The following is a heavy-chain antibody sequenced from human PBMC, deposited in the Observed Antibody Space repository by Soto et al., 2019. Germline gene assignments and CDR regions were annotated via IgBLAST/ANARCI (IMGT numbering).Heavy chain of an antibody. Sequence: QVQLVQSGAEVKKPGSSVKVSCKASGGTFSSYAISWVRQAPGQGLEWMGGIIPIFGTANYAQKFQGRVTITADAATSTAYTELSSLRSEDTAVYYCEREGPTIAVFDYWGQGTLVTVSS. J-gene: IGHJ4*02. CDR2: IIPIFGTA. CDR3: EREGPTIAVFDY. D-gene: IGHD6-19*01. V-gene: IGHV1-69*12. CDR1: GGTFSSYA.